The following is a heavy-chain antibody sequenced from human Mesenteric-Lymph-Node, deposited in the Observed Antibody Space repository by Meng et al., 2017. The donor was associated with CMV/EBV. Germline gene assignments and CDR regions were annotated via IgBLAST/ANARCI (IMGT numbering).Heavy chain of an antibody. V-gene: IGHV3-20*01. CDR3: ARDYFGSGKYYQPYYYGMDV. CDR2: INWNGRST. CDR1: GFSFDDYG. Sequence: GGSLRLSCAASGFSFDDYGMSWVRQVPGKGLEWVSGINWNGRSTTYADSVKGRFTISRDNAKNSLYLQMNSLRAEDTAVYHCARDYFGSGKYYQPYYYGMDVWGQGTTVTVSS. D-gene: IGHD3-10*01. J-gene: IGHJ6*02.